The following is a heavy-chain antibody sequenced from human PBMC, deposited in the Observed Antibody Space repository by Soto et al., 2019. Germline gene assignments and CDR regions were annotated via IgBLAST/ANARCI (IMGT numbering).Heavy chain of an antibody. Sequence: SGGSLRLSCAASGFTFSSYARHWARQAPGKGLEWVAGISYDGSNKYYADSVKGRFTISRDNSKNTLYLQMNSLSAEDTAVYYCARGARDSSGWYYFDYSGQGTLVTVSS. CDR2: ISYDGSNK. CDR3: ARGARDSSGWYYFDY. J-gene: IGHJ4*02. V-gene: IGHV3-30-3*01. CDR1: GFTFSSYA. D-gene: IGHD6-19*01.